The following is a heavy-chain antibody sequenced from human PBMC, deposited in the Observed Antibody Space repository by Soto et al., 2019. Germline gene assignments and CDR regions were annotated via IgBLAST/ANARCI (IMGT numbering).Heavy chain of an antibody. Sequence: QVQLVQSGAEVKKPGSSVKVSCKASGGTFSSYSISWVRQAPGQGLEWMGRITPILGIANYAQKFQGRVTITXXXXPXXXYMALSXXXXXXTSVXXXXSXDYXRVVVAATSGWYYYYGMDVWGQGTTVTVSS. CDR2: ITPILGIA. CDR1: GGTFSSYS. J-gene: IGHJ6*02. V-gene: IGHV1-69*02. D-gene: IGHD2-15*01. CDR3: XSXDYXRVVVAATSGWYYYYGMDV.